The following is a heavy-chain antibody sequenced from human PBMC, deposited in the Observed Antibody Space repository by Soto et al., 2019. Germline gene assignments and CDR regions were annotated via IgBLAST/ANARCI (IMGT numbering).Heavy chain of an antibody. CDR3: AKDAITMVRGVISYDGMDV. D-gene: IGHD3-10*01. CDR2: ISWNSGSI. V-gene: IGHV3-9*01. CDR1: GFTFDDYA. J-gene: IGHJ6*02. Sequence: EVQLVESGGGLVQPGRSLRLSCAASGFTFDDYAMHWVRQAPGKGLEWVSGISWNSGSIGYADSVKGRFTISSDNAKNSLYLQMNSLSAEDTALYYCAKDAITMVRGVISYDGMDVWGQGTTVTVSS.